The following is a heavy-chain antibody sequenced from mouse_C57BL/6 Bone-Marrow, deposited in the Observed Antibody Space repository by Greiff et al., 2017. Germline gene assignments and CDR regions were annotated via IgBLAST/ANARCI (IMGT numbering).Heavy chain of an antibody. CDR2: IDPEDGET. CDR1: GFNIKDYY. V-gene: IGHV14-2*01. D-gene: IGHD1-1*01. CDR3: ATLIYYGSPHWYFDV. Sequence: EVKLQESGAELVKPGASVKLSCTASGFNIKDYYMHWVKQRTEQGLEWIGRIDPEDGETKYAPKFQGKATITADTSSNTAYLQLSSLTSEDTAVYYCATLIYYGSPHWYFDVWGTGTTVTVSS. J-gene: IGHJ1*03.